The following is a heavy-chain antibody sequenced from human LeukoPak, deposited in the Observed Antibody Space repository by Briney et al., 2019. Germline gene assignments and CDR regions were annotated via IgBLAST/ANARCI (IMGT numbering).Heavy chain of an antibody. Sequence: GGSLRLSCAASGFTFSTYSMNWVRQAPGKGLEWVSYISPSSNNKHYADSLKGRFTISRDNAKNSLDLQMNNLRADDTAVYYCARAAYSSGPDYWGQGTLVAVSS. D-gene: IGHD6-25*01. CDR1: GFTFSTYS. V-gene: IGHV3-48*01. CDR3: ARAAYSSGPDY. J-gene: IGHJ4*02. CDR2: ISPSSNNK.